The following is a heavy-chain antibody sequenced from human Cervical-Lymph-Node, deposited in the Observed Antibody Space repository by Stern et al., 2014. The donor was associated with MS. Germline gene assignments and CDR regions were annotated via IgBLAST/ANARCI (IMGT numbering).Heavy chain of an antibody. J-gene: IGHJ4*02. CDR1: GFTFNDHA. V-gene: IGHV3-9*01. CDR2: IIWYSGSI. Sequence: QLVESGAGLVQPGRSLTLSCAASGFTFNDHAMHWVRHVPRLGLERASGIIWYSGSISYADSVKGRFTISRDNGKNSLDLRMSRLRAEDTAVYYCTRDKYSGYDLGGYFDVWGQGILVTVSS. D-gene: IGHD5-12*01. CDR3: TRDKYSGYDLGGYFDV.